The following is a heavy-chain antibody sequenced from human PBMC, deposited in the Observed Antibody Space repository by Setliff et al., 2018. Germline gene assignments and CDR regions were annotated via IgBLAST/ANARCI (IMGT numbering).Heavy chain of an antibody. CDR1: GASISSGSNY. CDR2: ILSSGAT. CDR3: ARYRNYFDSSGQTQYYFDY. Sequence: PSETLSLTCSVSGASISSGSNYWSWIRQPAGKGVEWIGHILSSGATTYNPSLKSRVTISVDTSKNQFSLNLNSVTAADTAVYYCARYRNYFDSSGQTQYYFDYWGQGTLVTVSS. V-gene: IGHV4-61*10. D-gene: IGHD3-22*01. J-gene: IGHJ4*02.